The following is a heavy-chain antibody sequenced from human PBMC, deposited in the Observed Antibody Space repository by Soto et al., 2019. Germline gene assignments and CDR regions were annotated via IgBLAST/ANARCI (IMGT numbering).Heavy chain of an antibody. D-gene: IGHD6-19*01. J-gene: IGHJ4*02. CDR1: GYTFTSYG. CDR3: ARDHTEWLVHCDY. Sequence: QVQLVQSGAEVKKPGASVKVSCKASGYTFTSYGISWVRQAPGQGLEWMGWISAYNDNTNYAQKLQGRVTMTTDTSTSKDYMELRSLRSDDTAVYYFARDHTEWLVHCDYWGQGSLVTVSS. V-gene: IGHV1-18*01. CDR2: ISAYNDNT.